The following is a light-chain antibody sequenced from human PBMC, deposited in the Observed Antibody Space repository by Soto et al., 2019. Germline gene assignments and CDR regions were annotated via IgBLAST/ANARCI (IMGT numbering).Light chain of an antibody. J-gene: IGKJ4*01. Sequence: IVLRQSPATVALSPGERATLSCTASQHVTTTYIAWYQQKFGQAPRLLIYGASTRATGTPDRFTGGGFGTDFTLTISRVEPEDFAVYYCQQYDSSFTFGGGTKVDIK. CDR2: GAS. V-gene: IGKV3-20*01. CDR1: QHVTTTY. CDR3: QQYDSSFT.